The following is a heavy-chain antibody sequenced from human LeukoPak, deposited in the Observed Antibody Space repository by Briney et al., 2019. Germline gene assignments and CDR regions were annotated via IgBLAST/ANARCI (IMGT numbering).Heavy chain of an antibody. J-gene: IGHJ6*03. D-gene: IGHD5-12*01. CDR1: GFTFSTYW. CDR3: ARGFAYDSRHNWGSAYYYYMDV. V-gene: IGHV3-74*01. CDR2: INSDGDRT. Sequence: PGGSLRLSCAASGFTFSTYWMHWVRQAPGKGLVWVSRINSDGDRTTYADSVKGRFTISRDNAKNTLYLQTNSLRAEDTAVYYCARGFAYDSRHNWGSAYYYYMDVWGKGTTVTVSS.